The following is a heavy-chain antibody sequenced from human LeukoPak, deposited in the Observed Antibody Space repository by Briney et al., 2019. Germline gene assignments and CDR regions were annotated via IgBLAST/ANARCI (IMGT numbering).Heavy chain of an antibody. V-gene: IGHV4-4*02. Sequence: SETLSLTCAVSGGSISSSNWWSGGRQPPGKGLEWIGEIYHSGSTNYNPSLKSRVTISVDKSKNQFSLKLSSVTAADTAVYYCARTLPRRWLHLYYFDYWGQGTLVTVSS. CDR1: GGSISSSNW. CDR2: IYHSGST. CDR3: ARTLPRRWLHLYYFDY. D-gene: IGHD5-24*01. J-gene: IGHJ4*02.